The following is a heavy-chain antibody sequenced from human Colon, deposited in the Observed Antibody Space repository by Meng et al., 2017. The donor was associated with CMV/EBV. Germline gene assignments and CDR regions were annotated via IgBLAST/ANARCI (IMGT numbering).Heavy chain of an antibody. J-gene: IGHJ4*02. V-gene: IGHV3-13*01. Sequence: ETLSLTCAASGFTFSSYDMHWVRQATGKGLEWVSAIGTAGDTYYPGSVKGRFTISRENAKNSLYLQMNSLRAGDTAVYYCARGGYPPLFDYWGQGTLVTVSS. D-gene: IGHD5-12*01. CDR2: IGTAGDT. CDR3: ARGGYPPLFDY. CDR1: GFTFSSYD.